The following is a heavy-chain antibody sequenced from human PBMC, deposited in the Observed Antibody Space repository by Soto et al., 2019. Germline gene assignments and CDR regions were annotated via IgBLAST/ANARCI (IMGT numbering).Heavy chain of an antibody. CDR1: GYTFTVYY. D-gene: IGHD2-8*01. Sequence: RASVKVSCKASGYTFTVYYMHCVLQSPGQGLEWMGCINPNSGGTNYAQKFQGRVTMTRDTSISTAYMELSRLRSDDTAVYYCARGSIVLMAYAVDYWGQGALVTVSS. V-gene: IGHV1-2*02. CDR3: ARGSIVLMAYAVDY. CDR2: INPNSGGT. J-gene: IGHJ4*02.